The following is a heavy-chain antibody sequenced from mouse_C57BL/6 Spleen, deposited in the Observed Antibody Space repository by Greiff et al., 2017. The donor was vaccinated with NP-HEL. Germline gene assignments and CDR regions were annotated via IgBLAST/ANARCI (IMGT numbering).Heavy chain of an antibody. CDR2: IDPNSGGT. V-gene: IGHV1-72*01. D-gene: IGHD1-2*01. CDR3: ERYGYGTSTDYFDN. Sequence: QVQLQQPGAELVKPGASVKLSCKASGYTFPSYWMHWVKQRPGRGLEWIGRIDPNSGGTKYNEKFKSKATLTGDKPSSTAYMPLSSLTSENSAVYYGERYGYGTSTDYFDNWGQGTTLTVSS. J-gene: IGHJ2*01. CDR1: GYTFPSYW.